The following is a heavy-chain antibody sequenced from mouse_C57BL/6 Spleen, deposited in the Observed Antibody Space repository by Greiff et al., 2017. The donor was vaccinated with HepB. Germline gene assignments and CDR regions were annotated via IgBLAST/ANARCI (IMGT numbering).Heavy chain of an antibody. Sequence: VQLQQSGPELVKPGASVKISCKASGYTFTDYYMNWVKQSHGKSLEWIGDINPNNGGTSYNQKFKGKATLTVDKSSSTAYMELRSLTSEDSAVYYCARFPPHYYGSSYDWFAYWGQGTLVTVSA. D-gene: IGHD1-1*01. J-gene: IGHJ3*01. CDR2: INPNNGGT. CDR3: ARFPPHYYGSSYDWFAY. V-gene: IGHV1-26*01. CDR1: GYTFTDYY.